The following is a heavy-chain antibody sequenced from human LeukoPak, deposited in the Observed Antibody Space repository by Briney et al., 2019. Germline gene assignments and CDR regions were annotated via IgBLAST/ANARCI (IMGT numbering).Heavy chain of an antibody. V-gene: IGHV1-18*01. Sequence: ASVKVSCKASGYTFTSYGISWVRQAPGQGLEWMGWISAYNGNTNYAQKLQGRVTMTTDTSTSTAYMELSSLRSEDTAVYYCARSSGRSPNREYMDVWGKGTTVTVSS. D-gene: IGHD1-14*01. CDR3: ARSSGRSPNREYMDV. CDR2: ISAYNGNT. J-gene: IGHJ6*03. CDR1: GYTFTSYG.